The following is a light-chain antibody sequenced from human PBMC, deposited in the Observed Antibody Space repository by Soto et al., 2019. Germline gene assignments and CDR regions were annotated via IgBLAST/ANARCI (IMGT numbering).Light chain of an antibody. J-gene: IGKJ5*01. Sequence: EIVLTQSPGTLSLSPGERATLSCRASQSVTSNSLAWYHQKPGQPPRLLIYGASSRATGIPDRFSGSGSGTDFTLTISRLEPEDFAVYYCQQYGSSLITFGQGTRLEIK. CDR2: GAS. CDR3: QQYGSSLIT. V-gene: IGKV3-20*01. CDR1: QSVTSNS.